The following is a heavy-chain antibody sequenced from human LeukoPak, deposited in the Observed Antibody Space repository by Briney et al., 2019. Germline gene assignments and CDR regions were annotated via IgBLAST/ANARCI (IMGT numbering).Heavy chain of an antibody. CDR1: GFTFGSYA. Sequence: GGSLRLSCAASGFTFGSYAMNWVRQAPGKGLEWVSSISSSSSYIYYADSVKGRFTISRDNAKNSLYLQMNSLRAEDTAVYYCARDAAAGKFDYWGQGTLVTVSS. D-gene: IGHD6-13*01. V-gene: IGHV3-21*01. CDR2: ISSSSSYI. CDR3: ARDAAAGKFDY. J-gene: IGHJ4*02.